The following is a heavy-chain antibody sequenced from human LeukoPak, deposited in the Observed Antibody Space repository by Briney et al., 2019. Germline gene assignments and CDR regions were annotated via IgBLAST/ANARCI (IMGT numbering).Heavy chain of an antibody. D-gene: IGHD6-13*01. Sequence: VASVKVSCKASGYTFTSYDINWVRQATGQGLEWMGWMNPNSGNTGYAQKFQGRVTMNRNTSISTAYMELSSLRSEDTAVYYCARGRLAAAGTGFDYWGQGTLVTVSS. V-gene: IGHV1-8*01. CDR1: GYTFTSYD. CDR2: MNPNSGNT. CDR3: ARGRLAAAGTGFDY. J-gene: IGHJ4*02.